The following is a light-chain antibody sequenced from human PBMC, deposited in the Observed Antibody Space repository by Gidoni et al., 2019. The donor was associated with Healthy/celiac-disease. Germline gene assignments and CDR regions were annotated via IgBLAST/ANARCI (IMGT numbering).Light chain of an antibody. CDR2: NAA. V-gene: IGKV1-33*01. CDR1: QDISKH. Sequence: DIQMTQSPTSLSASVGDRVTITCQASQDISKHLNWYQKKPGKPPKLLIYNAAALGSGVPSRFGGSGSGTDYTLTISSLQTEDFATYYCQQYEDLPLTFGGGTKVDFK. J-gene: IGKJ4*01. CDR3: QQYEDLPLT.